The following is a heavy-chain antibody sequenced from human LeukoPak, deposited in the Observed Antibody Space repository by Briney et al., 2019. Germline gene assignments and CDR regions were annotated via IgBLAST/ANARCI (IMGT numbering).Heavy chain of an antibody. CDR1: GGSVTTGTYH. V-gene: IGHV4-39*07. Sequence: SETLSLTCSVSGGSVTTGTYHWAWIRQPPGKGLEWIGSVYFDGGTHYNRSLQSRVAISVDTSKNQYSLRLSSVTAADTAVYYCARGGLITIFGVVSAATFDPWGQGTLVTVSS. CDR3: ARGGLITIFGVVSAATFDP. J-gene: IGHJ5*02. D-gene: IGHD3-3*01. CDR2: VYFDGGT.